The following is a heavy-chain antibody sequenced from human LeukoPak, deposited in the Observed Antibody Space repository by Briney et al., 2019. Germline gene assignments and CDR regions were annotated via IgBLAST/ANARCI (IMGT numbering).Heavy chain of an antibody. CDR3: ARHLFGSGYYPDY. J-gene: IGHJ4*02. V-gene: IGHV4-59*08. CDR1: GASISNYY. Sequence: SETLSLTCSVSGASISNYYWSWIRQPAGKGLEWIGHVHISGSTNYNSSLKSRVTISVDTSKNQFSLKLTSVTATDTAVYYCARHLFGSGYYPDYWGQGTLVTVSS. D-gene: IGHD3-22*01. CDR2: VHISGST.